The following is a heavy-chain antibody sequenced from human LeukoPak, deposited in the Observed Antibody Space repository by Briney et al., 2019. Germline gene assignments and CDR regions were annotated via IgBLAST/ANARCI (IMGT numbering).Heavy chain of an antibody. Sequence: GPLILSCAASGFTFSNYAMSWVRQAPGKGLEWVAGISDSGGRTNYADSVKGRFTISRDNPKNTLYLQMNSLRAEDTAVYFCAKRGVVIRVILVGFHKEAYYFDSWGQGALVTVSS. J-gene: IGHJ4*02. CDR3: AKRGVVIRVILVGFHKEAYYFDS. CDR2: ISDSGGRT. CDR1: GFTFSNYA. V-gene: IGHV3-23*01. D-gene: IGHD3-22*01.